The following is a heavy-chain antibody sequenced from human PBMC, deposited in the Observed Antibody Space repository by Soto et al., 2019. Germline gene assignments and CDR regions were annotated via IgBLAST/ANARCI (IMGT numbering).Heavy chain of an antibody. V-gene: IGHV4-34*01. CDR3: TGPYPYYFDS. CDR1: GGSFSTYY. Sequence: SETLSLTCTVYGGSFSTYYWSWIRQPPGKGLEWIGEINHSGNTNYNPSLMGRVTMSFDTSKNQFSLKLSSVTAADTAVYYCTGPYPYYFDSWGQGTLVTLSS. CDR2: INHSGNT. J-gene: IGHJ4*02.